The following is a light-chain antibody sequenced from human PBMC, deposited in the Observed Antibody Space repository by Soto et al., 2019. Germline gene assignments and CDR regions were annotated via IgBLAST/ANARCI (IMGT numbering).Light chain of an antibody. CDR1: SSDVGSYNL. Sequence: ALTQPASVSGSPGQSITISCTGTSSDVGSYNLVSWYQQHPGKAPKLMIYEVSKRPSGVSNRFSGSKSGNTASLTISGLQAEDEADYYCCSYAGSSTFGNYVFGTGTKVTVL. V-gene: IGLV2-23*02. CDR2: EVS. J-gene: IGLJ1*01. CDR3: CSYAGSSTFGNYV.